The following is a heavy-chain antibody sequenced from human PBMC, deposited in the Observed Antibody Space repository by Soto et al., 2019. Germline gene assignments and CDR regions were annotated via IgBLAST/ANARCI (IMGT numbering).Heavy chain of an antibody. J-gene: IGHJ4*02. CDR1: GFTFSSYA. CDR3: AKSVKDGYDPPGLDY. D-gene: IGHD5-12*01. CDR2: ISGSGGST. V-gene: IGHV3-23*01. Sequence: GGSLRLSCAASGFTFSSYAMSCVRQAPEKELEWVSAISGSGGSTYYADSVKGRFTIPRDNSKNMLYLQMNSLRAEDTAVYYCAKSVKDGYDPPGLDYGGQGTLVAVSS.